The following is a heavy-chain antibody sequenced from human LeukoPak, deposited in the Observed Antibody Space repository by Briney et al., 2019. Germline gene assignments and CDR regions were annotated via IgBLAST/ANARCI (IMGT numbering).Heavy chain of an antibody. J-gene: IGHJ4*02. D-gene: IGHD5/OR15-5a*01. Sequence: SETLSLTCSVSDYSISSGYYWGWIRQPPGRGLEWIGSMYHSGDTYYNPSLKSRVTISVDTSKNQFSLKLSSVTAADTAIYYCAGQYTVYDPFDQWGQGTLVTDSS. V-gene: IGHV4-38-2*02. CDR1: DYSISSGYY. CDR3: AGQYTVYDPFDQ. CDR2: MYHSGDT.